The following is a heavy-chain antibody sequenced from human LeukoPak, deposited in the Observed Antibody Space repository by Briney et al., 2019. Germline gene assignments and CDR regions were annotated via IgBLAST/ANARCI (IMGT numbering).Heavy chain of an antibody. J-gene: IGHJ4*02. Sequence: SETLSLTCAVYGGSFSGYYWSWIRQPPGKGLEWIGEINHSGSTNYNPSPKSRVTISVDTSKNQFSLKLSSVTAADTAVYYCARATYYYGSGSLLHWGQGTLVTVSS. D-gene: IGHD3-10*01. CDR3: ARATYYYGSGSLLH. CDR2: INHSGST. CDR1: GGSFSGYY. V-gene: IGHV4-34*01.